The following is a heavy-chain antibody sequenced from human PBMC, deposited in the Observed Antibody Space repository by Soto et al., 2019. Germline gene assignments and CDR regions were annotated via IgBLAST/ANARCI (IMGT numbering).Heavy chain of an antibody. D-gene: IGHD3-10*01. CDR3: ARHNYGSGSTYFDY. CDR1: GGSISSYY. Sequence: SETLSLTCTVSGGSISSYYLSWIRQHPGKGLEWIGYIYYSGSTNYNPSLKSRVTISVDTSKNQFSLKLNSMTAADTAVYYCARHNYGSGSTYFDYWGQGTLVTVSX. J-gene: IGHJ4*02. V-gene: IGHV4-59*08. CDR2: IYYSGST.